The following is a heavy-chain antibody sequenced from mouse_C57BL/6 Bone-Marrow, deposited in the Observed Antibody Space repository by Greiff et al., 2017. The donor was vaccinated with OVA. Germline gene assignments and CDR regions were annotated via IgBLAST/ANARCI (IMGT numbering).Heavy chain of an antibody. V-gene: IGHV1-19*01. CDR2: INPYNGGT. J-gene: IGHJ3*01. Sequence: EVKLVESGPVLVKPGASVKMSCKASGYTFTDYYMNWVKQSHGKSLEWIGVINPYNGGTSYNQKFKGKATLTVDKSSSTAYMELNSLTSEDSAVYYCARGRVIYYGYDRFAYWGQGTLVTVSA. CDR1: GYTFTDYY. CDR3: ARGRVIYYGYDRFAY. D-gene: IGHD2-2*01.